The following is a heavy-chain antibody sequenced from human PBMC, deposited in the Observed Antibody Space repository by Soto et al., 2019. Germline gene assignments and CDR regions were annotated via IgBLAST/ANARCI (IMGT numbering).Heavy chain of an antibody. V-gene: IGHV3-23*01. CDR3: AKDPAITEDYYYYMDV. Sequence: GGSLRLSCAASGFTFSSYAMSWVRQAPGKGLEWVSAISGSGGSTYYADSVKGRFTISRDNSKNTLYLQMNSLRAEDTSVYYCAKDPAITEDYYYYMDVWGKGTTVTVSS. D-gene: IGHD1-20*01. CDR1: GFTFSSYA. CDR2: ISGSGGST. J-gene: IGHJ6*03.